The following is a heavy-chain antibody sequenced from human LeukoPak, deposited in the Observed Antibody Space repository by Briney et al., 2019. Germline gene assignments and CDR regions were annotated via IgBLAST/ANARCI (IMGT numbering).Heavy chain of an antibody. J-gene: IGHJ6*03. D-gene: IGHD6-13*01. Sequence: GSLRPSCAASGFTFSNYEMNWVRQAPGKGLEWISHISNIGDIIHYADSVEGRFTISRDNAKNSLYLQMNSLRAEDTAVYYCAKDATAVVGTVYMDVWGKGTTVTISS. CDR3: AKDATAVVGTVYMDV. CDR2: ISNIGDII. CDR1: GFTFSNYE. V-gene: IGHV3-48*03.